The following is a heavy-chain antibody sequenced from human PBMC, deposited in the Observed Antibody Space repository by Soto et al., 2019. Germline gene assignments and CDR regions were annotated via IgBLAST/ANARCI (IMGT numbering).Heavy chain of an antibody. CDR1: GFTFSSYG. V-gene: IGHV3-33*01. CDR3: ARDLRIPSSWEYYYYYYGMDV. Sequence: GGSLRLSCAASGFTFSSYGMHWVRQAPGKGLEWVAVIWYDGSKKYYADSVKGRFTISRDNSKNTLYLQMNSLRAEDTAVYYCARDLRIPSSWEYYYYYYGMDVWGQGTTVTVSS. CDR2: IWYDGSKK. J-gene: IGHJ6*02. D-gene: IGHD6-13*01.